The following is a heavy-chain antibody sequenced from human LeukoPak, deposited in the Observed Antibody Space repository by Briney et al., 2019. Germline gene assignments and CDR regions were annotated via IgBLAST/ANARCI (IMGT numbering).Heavy chain of an antibody. V-gene: IGHV1-18*01. CDR3: ARDGRPGWSTTPYGGNSPLGY. J-gene: IGHJ4*02. CDR2: ISAYNGNT. Sequence: ASVKVSCKASGYTFTSYGISWVRQAPGQGLEWMGWISAYNGNTNYAQKLQGRVTMTTDTSTSTAYMELRSLRSDDTAVYYCARDGRPGWSTTPYGGNSPLGYWGQGTLVTVSS. D-gene: IGHD4-23*01. CDR1: GYTFTSYG.